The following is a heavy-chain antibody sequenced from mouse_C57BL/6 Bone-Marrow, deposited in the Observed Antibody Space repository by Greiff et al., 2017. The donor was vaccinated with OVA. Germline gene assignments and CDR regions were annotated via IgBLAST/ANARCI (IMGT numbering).Heavy chain of an antibody. Sequence: VQLQQPGAELVKPGASVKMSCKASGYTFTSYWITWVKQRPGQGLEWIGDIYPGSGSTNYNEKFKSKATLTVDTSSSTAYMQLSSLTSEDSAVYYCARYDYYGSSFAYWGQGTLVTVSA. D-gene: IGHD1-1*01. CDR3: ARYDYYGSSFAY. CDR2: IYPGSGST. J-gene: IGHJ3*01. CDR1: GYTFTSYW. V-gene: IGHV1-55*01.